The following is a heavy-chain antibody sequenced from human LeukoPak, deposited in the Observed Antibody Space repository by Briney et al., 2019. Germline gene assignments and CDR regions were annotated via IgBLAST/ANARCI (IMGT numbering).Heavy chain of an antibody. CDR2: ISSSSSYI. Sequence: GGSLRLSCAASGFTFSSYSMNWVRQAPGKGLEWVSSISSSSSYIYYADSVKGRFTISRDNAKNSLYLQMNSLRAEDTAVYYCASDSTTMVRGPHRVDYWGQGTLVTVSS. CDR1: GFTFSSYS. V-gene: IGHV3-21*01. J-gene: IGHJ4*02. CDR3: ASDSTTMVRGPHRVDY. D-gene: IGHD3-10*01.